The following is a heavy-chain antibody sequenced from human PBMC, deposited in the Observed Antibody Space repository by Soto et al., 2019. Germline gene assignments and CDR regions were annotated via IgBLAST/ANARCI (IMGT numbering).Heavy chain of an antibody. CDR3: ARVVILVPTASTHYYYHMDV. V-gene: IGHV1-69*01. CDR2: IIPIVGTG. Sequence: QVQLVQSGAEVRKPGSSVTVSCKASGGTFSNYAISWVRQAPRQGLEWMGGIIPIVGTGSYAQKFQGRVTITADEPTTTAYMELSSLRFEDTAVYYCARVVILVPTASTHYYYHMDVWGPGTTVTVSS. J-gene: IGHJ6*02. CDR1: GGTFSNYA. D-gene: IGHD2-2*01.